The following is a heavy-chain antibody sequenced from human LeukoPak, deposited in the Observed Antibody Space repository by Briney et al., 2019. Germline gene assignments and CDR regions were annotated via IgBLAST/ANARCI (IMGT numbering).Heavy chain of an antibody. V-gene: IGHV5-51*01. CDR3: VTGTGRAFDI. D-gene: IGHD1-1*01. J-gene: IGHJ3*02. CDR1: GYSFTSYW. CDR2: IYPGDSDT. Sequence: GESLKISCKGSGYSFTSYWIGWVRQMPGKGLEWMGVIYPGDSDTRYSPSFQGQVTVSADKSINTAYLQRSSLKASDTAMYYCVTGTGRAFDIWGQGTMVTVSS.